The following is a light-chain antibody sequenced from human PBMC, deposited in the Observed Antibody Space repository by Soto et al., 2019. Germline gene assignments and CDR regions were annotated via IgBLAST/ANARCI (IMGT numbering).Light chain of an antibody. Sequence: ETVLTQTPATLSWSPGERITLSCRASQSVSSYLAWYQQKPGQAPRLLIYDASNRATGIPARFSGSGSGTDFTLTISSRVGKDFAVYYCQQRSNWPPLTFGQGTRLEIK. CDR2: DAS. J-gene: IGKJ5*01. V-gene: IGKV3-11*01. CDR3: QQRSNWPPLT. CDR1: QSVSSY.